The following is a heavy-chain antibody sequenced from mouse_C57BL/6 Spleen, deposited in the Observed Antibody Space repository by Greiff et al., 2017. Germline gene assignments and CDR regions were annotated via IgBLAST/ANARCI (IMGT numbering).Heavy chain of an antibody. D-gene: IGHD2-1*01. V-gene: IGHV1-64*01. CDR2: IHPNSGST. CDR1: GYTFTSYW. CDR3: ARWGKIYYGNYWDY. Sequence: QVQLQQPGAELVKPGASVKLSCKASGYTFTSYWMHWVKQRPGQGLEWIGMIHPNSGSTNYNEKFKSKATLTVDKSSSTAYMQLSSLTSEDSAVYYCARWGKIYYGNYWDYWGQGTTLTVSS. J-gene: IGHJ2*01.